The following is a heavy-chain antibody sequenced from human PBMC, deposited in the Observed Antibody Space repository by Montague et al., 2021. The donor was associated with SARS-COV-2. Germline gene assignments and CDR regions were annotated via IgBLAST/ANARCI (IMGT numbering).Heavy chain of an antibody. V-gene: IGHV6-1*01. CDR2: TYYRSEWYH. CDR1: GDSVSSNTAT. D-gene: IGHD2-15*01. CDR3: ARTTTRMLYPENAFDI. Sequence: CAISGDSVSSNTATWNWIRQSPSRGLEWLGRTYYRSEWYHDYAISLKSRITINPDTSKSQFSLQLSSVAPEDTAVFYCARTTTRMLYPENAFDIWGQGTMVTVSS. J-gene: IGHJ3*02.